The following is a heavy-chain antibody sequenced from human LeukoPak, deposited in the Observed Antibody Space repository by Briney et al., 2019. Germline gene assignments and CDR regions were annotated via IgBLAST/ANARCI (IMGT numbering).Heavy chain of an antibody. J-gene: IGHJ1*01. CDR2: ISGSGGST. CDR3: AKYREPCSSGEVQH. CDR1: GFTFSSYA. D-gene: IGHD6-19*01. V-gene: IGHV3-23*01. Sequence: GGSLRLSCAASGFTFSSYAMSWVRQAPGKGLEWVSAISGSGGSTYYADSVKGRFTISRDNAKNTLYLQMNSLRADDTAVYYCAKYREPCSSGEVQHWGQGILAIVSS.